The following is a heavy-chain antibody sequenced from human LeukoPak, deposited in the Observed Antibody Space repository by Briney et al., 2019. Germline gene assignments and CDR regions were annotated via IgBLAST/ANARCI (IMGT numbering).Heavy chain of an antibody. CDR3: ARDGPWSHFDY. D-gene: IGHD2-8*02. CDR1: GGSISSYY. Sequence: SETLSLSCTGSGGSISSYYWSWIWQPPGKGLGWIGYIYYSGSTNYNPSLKSRVTISVDTSKNQFSLKLSSVTAADTAVYYCARDGPWSHFDYSGQGTLVTVSS. V-gene: IGHV4-59*01. CDR2: IYYSGST. J-gene: IGHJ4*02.